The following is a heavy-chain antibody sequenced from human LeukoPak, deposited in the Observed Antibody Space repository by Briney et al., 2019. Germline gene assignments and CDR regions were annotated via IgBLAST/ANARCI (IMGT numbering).Heavy chain of an antibody. V-gene: IGHV3-7*01. CDR1: GFTFSSYW. CDR2: IKQDGSEK. CDR3: ARVRAARPKGGAFDI. D-gene: IGHD6-6*01. Sequence: PGGSLRLSCAASGFTFSSYWMSWVRQAPGKGLEWVANIKQDGSEKYYVDSVKGRFTISRDNAKNSLYLQMNSLRAEDTAVYYCARVRAARPKGGAFDIWGQGTMVTVSS. J-gene: IGHJ3*02.